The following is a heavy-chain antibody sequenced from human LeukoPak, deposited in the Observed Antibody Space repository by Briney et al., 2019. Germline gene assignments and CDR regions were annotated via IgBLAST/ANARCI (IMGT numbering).Heavy chain of an antibody. V-gene: IGHV4-30-2*01. CDR3: ARDVFRRPGFDP. J-gene: IGHJ5*02. Sequence: SQTLSLTCAVSGGSISSGGYSWSWIRQPPGKGLEWIGYIYHSGSTYYNPSLKSRVTISVDRSKNQFSLKLSSVTAADTAVYYCARDVFRRPGFDPWGQGTLVTVSS. CDR2: IYHSGST. CDR1: GGSISSGGYS.